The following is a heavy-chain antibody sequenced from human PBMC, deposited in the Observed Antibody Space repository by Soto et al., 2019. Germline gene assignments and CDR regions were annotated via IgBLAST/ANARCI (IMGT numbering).Heavy chain of an antibody. J-gene: IGHJ5*01. CDR2: ISSSSSTI. CDR3: ARHPERIAEIGWFDP. Sequence: GGSLRLSCAASGFTLSSYWMSWVRQAPGKGLEWVSYISSSSSTIYYADSVKGRFTISRDNAKNSLYLQMNSLRAEDTAVYYCARHPERIAEIGWFDPWGQGTMVTVSS. CDR1: GFTLSSYW. D-gene: IGHD6-13*01. V-gene: IGHV3-48*01.